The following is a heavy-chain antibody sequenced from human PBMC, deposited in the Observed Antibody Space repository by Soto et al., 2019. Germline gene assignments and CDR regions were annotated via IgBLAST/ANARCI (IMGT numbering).Heavy chain of an antibody. J-gene: IGHJ5*02. CDR1: GYTFTNHA. D-gene: IGHD6-19*01. CDR2: INTDTGYG. CDR3: ARGSTPDISVAGTS. Sequence: ASVKVSCKTSGYTFTNHAMHWVRQAPGQRLEWMGWINTDTGYGKYSQKFQGRVTITRDTSASTAYMELNSLRSEDTAVYYCARGSTPDISVAGTSWGQGTLVTVSS. V-gene: IGHV1-3*04.